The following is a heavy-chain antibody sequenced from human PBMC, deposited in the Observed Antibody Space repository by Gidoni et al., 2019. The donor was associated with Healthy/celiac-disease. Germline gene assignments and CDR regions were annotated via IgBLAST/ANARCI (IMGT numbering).Heavy chain of an antibody. V-gene: IGHV4-61*02. J-gene: IGHJ1*01. CDR1: VGSISRGSYY. CDR2: IYPSGST. Sequence: QVQLQESGPGLVKPSQTLSLTCTVSVGSISRGSYYWSWIRQPAGKGLEWRGRIYPSGSTNYNPSLKSRVTISVDTAKNQFSLKLSSVTAADTTVDYCARVRGPPTAEYFQHWGQGTLVTVSS. CDR3: ARVRGPPTAEYFQH.